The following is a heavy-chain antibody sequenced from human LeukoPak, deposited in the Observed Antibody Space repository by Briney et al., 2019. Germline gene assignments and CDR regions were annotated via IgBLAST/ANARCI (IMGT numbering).Heavy chain of an antibody. CDR3: ARDLVTTVTGG. D-gene: IGHD4-17*01. V-gene: IGHV3-74*01. J-gene: IGHJ4*02. Sequence: PGGSLRLSCAASGFTFSSYWMHWVRQAPGKGLVWVSRINTDGSITNYADSVKGRFTISRDNAKNTLYLQMNSLRAEDTAVYYCARDLVTTVTGGWGQGTLVTVSS. CDR1: GFTFSSYW. CDR2: INTDGSIT.